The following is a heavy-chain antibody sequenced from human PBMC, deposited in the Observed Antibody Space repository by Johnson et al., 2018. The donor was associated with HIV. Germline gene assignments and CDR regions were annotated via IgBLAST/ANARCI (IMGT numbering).Heavy chain of an antibody. D-gene: IGHD6-13*01. V-gene: IGHV3-30*02. CDR2: IRYDGSNE. J-gene: IGHJ3*02. CDR3: ARGKGAAVGLDAFDI. CDR1: GFTFSSYG. Sequence: QMLLVESGGGVVQPGGSLRLSCAASGFTFSSYGMHWVRQAPGKGLEWVAFIRYDGSNEYYADSVKGRFTISRDNARNSLYLQMNSLRAEDTALYYCARGKGAAVGLDAFDIWGQGTMVTVSS.